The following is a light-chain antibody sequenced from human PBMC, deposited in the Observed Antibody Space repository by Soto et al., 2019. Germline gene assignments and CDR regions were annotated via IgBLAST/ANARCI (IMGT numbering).Light chain of an antibody. Sequence: DIQMTQSPSSVSASVGDRVTITCRASQGIGDRLAWYQQKPGKVPQLVIYFASTLGSGVPSRFSGSGSGAEFILTINTLQAEDFATYYCLQTLSFPRTFGQGTKVEIQ. J-gene: IGKJ2*01. CDR1: QGIGDR. V-gene: IGKV1-12*01. CDR2: FAS. CDR3: LQTLSFPRT.